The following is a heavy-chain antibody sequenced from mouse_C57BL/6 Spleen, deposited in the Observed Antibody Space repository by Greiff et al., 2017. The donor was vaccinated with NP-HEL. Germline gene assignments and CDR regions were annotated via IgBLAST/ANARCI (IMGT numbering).Heavy chain of an antibody. J-gene: IGHJ2*01. CDR1: GFSLTSYG. CDR2: IWSGGST. D-gene: IGHD2-5*01. V-gene: IGHV2-2*01. CDR3: ARGASYYSKPLDY. Sequence: VMLVESGPGLVQPSQSLSISCTVSGFSLTSYGVPWVRQSPGKGLEWLGVIWSGGSTDYNAAFISRLSISKDNSKSQVFFKMNSLQADDTAIYYCARGASYYSKPLDYWGQGTTLTVSS.